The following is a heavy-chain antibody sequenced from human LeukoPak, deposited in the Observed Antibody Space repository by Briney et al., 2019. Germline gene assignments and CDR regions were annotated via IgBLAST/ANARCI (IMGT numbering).Heavy chain of an antibody. CDR2: SYTGGNT. CDR1: GFTVSSNY. J-gene: IGHJ4*02. Sequence: GGPLRLSCAASGFTVSSNYMSWVRQAPGKGLEWVSVSYTGGNTHYADSVKGRFTLSRDNSKNTVYLQMNSLRVEDTAMYYCASISDLLYYFDSWGQGTLVTVSS. CDR3: ASISDLLYYFDS. V-gene: IGHV3-66*01.